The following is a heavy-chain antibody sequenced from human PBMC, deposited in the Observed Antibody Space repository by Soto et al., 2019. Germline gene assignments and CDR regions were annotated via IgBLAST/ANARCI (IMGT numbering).Heavy chain of an antibody. J-gene: IGHJ4*02. D-gene: IGHD3-3*01. Sequence: PGGSLRLSCAASGFTFSSYAMHWVRQAPGKGLEWVAVISYDGSNKYYADSVKGRFTISRDNSKNTLYLQMNSLRAEDTAVYYCARDHLLKNYDFWSGDFDYWGQGTLVTVS. CDR1: GFTFSSYA. CDR3: ARDHLLKNYDFWSGDFDY. V-gene: IGHV3-30-3*01. CDR2: ISYDGSNK.